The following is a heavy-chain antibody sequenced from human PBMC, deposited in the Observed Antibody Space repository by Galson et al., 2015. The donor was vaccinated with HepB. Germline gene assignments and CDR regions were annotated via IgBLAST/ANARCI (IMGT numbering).Heavy chain of an antibody. Sequence: SLRLSCAASGFTFSSYAMSWVRQAPGKGLEWVSAISGSGGSTYYADSVKGRFTLSRDNSKNTLYLQMNSLRAEDTAVYYCARTRIVSAAFEDYYYYYGMDVWGQGTTVTVSS. CDR3: ARTRIVSAAFEDYYYYYGMDV. V-gene: IGHV3-23*01. CDR1: GFTFSSYA. CDR2: ISGSGGST. D-gene: IGHD2-2*01. J-gene: IGHJ6*02.